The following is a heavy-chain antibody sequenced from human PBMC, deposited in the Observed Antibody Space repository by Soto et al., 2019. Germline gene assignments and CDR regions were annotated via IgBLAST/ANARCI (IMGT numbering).Heavy chain of an antibody. J-gene: IGHJ4*02. CDR2: ITPMFGTP. V-gene: IGHV1-69*13. D-gene: IGHD3-22*01. CDR3: ARDGTLYDSSAYYYLY. CDR1: GGTFSRYT. Sequence: ASVKVSCKASGGTFSRYTITWVRQAPGQGLEWMGGITPMFGTPNYAQKFQGRVTITADESTSTAYMELSGLRSEDTAMYYCARDGTLYDSSAYYYLYWGQGTLVTVSS.